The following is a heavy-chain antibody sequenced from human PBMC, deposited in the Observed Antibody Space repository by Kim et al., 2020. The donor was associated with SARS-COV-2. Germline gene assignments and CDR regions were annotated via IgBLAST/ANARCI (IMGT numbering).Heavy chain of an antibody. J-gene: IGHJ3*02. CDR1: GFTFSSYS. CDR3: AREIVGATPDAFDI. CDR2: ISSSSSYI. D-gene: IGHD1-26*01. V-gene: IGHV3-21*01. Sequence: GGSLRLSCAASGFTFSSYSMNWVRQAPGKGLEWVSSISSSSSYIYYADSVKGRFTISRDNAKNSLYLQMNSLRADDTAVYYCAREIVGATPDAFDIWGQGTMVTVSS.